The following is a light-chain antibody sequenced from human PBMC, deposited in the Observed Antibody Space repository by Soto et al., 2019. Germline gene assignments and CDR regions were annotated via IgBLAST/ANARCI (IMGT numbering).Light chain of an antibody. CDR3: QQYNTYSWT. V-gene: IGKV1-5*03. CDR1: QSISTW. CDR2: KAS. J-gene: IGKJ1*01. Sequence: DIQRTQSPSTLSASVGDRVTITCWASQSISTWLAWYQQKPGKGPTLLIYKASRLESGVPSRFSGSGSGTEFALTISSLQPADFATYYCQQYNTYSWTFGQGTKVDIK.